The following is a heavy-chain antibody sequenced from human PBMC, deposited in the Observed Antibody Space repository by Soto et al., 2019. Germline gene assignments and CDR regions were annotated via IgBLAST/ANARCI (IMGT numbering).Heavy chain of an antibody. CDR2: INPSGGST. Sequence: QVQLVQSGAEVKKPGASVKVSCKASGYTFTSYYMHWVRQAPGQGLEWMGIINPSGGSTSYAQKFQGRVTMTRDTSTSTVYMELSSLRSEDTAVYYCARDLGWSGDYKGGWFDPWGQGTLVTVSS. CDR3: ARDLGWSGDYKGGWFDP. V-gene: IGHV1-46*03. J-gene: IGHJ5*02. CDR1: GYTFTSYY. D-gene: IGHD4-17*01.